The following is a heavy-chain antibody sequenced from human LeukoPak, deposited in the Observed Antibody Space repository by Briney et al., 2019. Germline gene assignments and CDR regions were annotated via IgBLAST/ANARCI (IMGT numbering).Heavy chain of an antibody. D-gene: IGHD2-2*02. V-gene: IGHV3-21*01. CDR2: ISGSSGYI. CDR3: ARAYCNSNSCYN. Sequence: GGSLRLSCAASGFTFSSYSMNWVRQAPGKGLEWVSSISGSSGYIYYADSVKGRFTISRDNAKNSLYLQMNSLRAEDTAVYYCARAYCNSNSCYNWGQGTLVTVSS. J-gene: IGHJ4*02. CDR1: GFTFSSYS.